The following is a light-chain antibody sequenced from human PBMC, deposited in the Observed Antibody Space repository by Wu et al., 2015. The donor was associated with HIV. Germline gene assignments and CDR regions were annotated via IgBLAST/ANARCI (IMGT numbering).Light chain of an antibody. CDR2: GAS. CDR1: QSIRNNY. J-gene: IGKJ5*01. Sequence: EIVLTQSPGTLSLSPGDSATLSCRASQSIRNNYFARFQQKPGQAPRLLIYGASSRATGIPDRFSGSGSGTDFTLTLTRLEPEDFAVYYCQQYDVSITFGQGTRLDIK. V-gene: IGKV3-20*01. CDR3: QQYDVSIT.